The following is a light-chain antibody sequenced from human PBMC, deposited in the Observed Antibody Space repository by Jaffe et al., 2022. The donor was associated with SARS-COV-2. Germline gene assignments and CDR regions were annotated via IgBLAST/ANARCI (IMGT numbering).Light chain of an antibody. CDR1: QSVSSN. V-gene: IGKV3-15*01. Sequence: EIVMTQSPATLSVSPGERATLSCRASQSVSSNLAWYQQKPGQAPRLLIYGASTRATGIPARFSGSGSGTEFTLTISSLQSEDFGVYYCQQYNDWPPWTFGQGTTVEIK. CDR2: GAS. CDR3: QQYNDWPPWT. J-gene: IGKJ1*01.